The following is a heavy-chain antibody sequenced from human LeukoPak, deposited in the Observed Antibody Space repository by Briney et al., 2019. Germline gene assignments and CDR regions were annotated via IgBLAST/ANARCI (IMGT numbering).Heavy chain of an antibody. D-gene: IGHD3-10*01. CDR1: GYTFTSYG. CDR3: ARDLVPYGSGSLSWKWFDP. J-gene: IGHJ5*02. CDR2: ISAYNGNT. Sequence: ASVKVSCKASGYTFTSYGISWMRQAPGQGLEWMGWISAYNGNTNYAQKLQGRVTMTTDTSTSTAYMELRSQRSDDTAVYYCARDLVPYGSGSLSWKWFDPWGQGTLVTVSS. V-gene: IGHV1-18*01.